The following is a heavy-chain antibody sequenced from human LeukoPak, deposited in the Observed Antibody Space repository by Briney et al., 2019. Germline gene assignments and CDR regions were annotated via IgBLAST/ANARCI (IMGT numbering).Heavy chain of an antibody. D-gene: IGHD1-26*01. CDR1: GFTFSSYW. V-gene: IGHV3-74*01. J-gene: IGHJ3*01. Sequence: GGSLRLSCAASGFTFSSYWMHCVRQAPGKGLVWVSRVKSDGSSTNYADSVKGRFTVSRDNAKNTLILQMNSLRAEDTAVYYCARGGSPPEALGDTFDVWGHGTLVTVSS. CDR3: ARGGSPPEALGDTFDV. CDR2: VKSDGSST.